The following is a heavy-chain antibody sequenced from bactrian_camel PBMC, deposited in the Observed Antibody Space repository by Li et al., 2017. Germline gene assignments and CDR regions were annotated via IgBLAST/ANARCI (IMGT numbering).Heavy chain of an antibody. V-gene: IGHV3S9*01. CDR1: GFTFSSYA. J-gene: IGHJ4*01. CDR2: IDRDGVT. D-gene: IGHD7*01. Sequence: QVQLVESGGGLVQPGGPLRLSCATSGFTFSSYAMGWVRQASGEEREGVAVIDRDGVTDYAESVKGRFTISKDNAENMVYLQMNSLKPEDSAMYYCVAGPSLWRPCWTGSGDYMGQGTQVTVS. CDR3: VAGPSLWRPCWTGSGDY.